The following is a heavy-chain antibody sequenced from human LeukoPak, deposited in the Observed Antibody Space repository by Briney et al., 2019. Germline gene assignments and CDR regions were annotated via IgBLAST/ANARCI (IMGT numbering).Heavy chain of an antibody. CDR1: GYTFTGYY. D-gene: IGHD3-10*01. Sequence: SVKVSCKASGYTFTGYYMHWVRQAPGQGLDWMGGIIPIFGTPNYAQKFQGRLTITADDYTTTASMDLTNLRSEDTATYYCARGRGRAAADGFDVWGQGTMVTVSS. CDR2: IIPIFGTP. V-gene: IGHV1-69*13. CDR3: ARGRGRAAADGFDV. J-gene: IGHJ3*01.